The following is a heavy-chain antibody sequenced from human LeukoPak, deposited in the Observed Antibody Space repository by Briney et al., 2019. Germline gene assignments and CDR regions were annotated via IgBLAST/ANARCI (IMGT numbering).Heavy chain of an antibody. CDR3: ARDGGYSSSPDEYYFDY. CDR2: ISAYNGNT. D-gene: IGHD6-6*01. CDR1: GYTFTSYG. Sequence: ASVKVSCKASGYTFTSYGISWVRQAPGQGLEWMGWISAYNGNTNYAQKLQGRVTMTTDTSTSTTYMELRSLRSDDTAVYYCARDGGYSSSPDEYYFDYWGQGTLVTVSS. V-gene: IGHV1-18*01. J-gene: IGHJ4*02.